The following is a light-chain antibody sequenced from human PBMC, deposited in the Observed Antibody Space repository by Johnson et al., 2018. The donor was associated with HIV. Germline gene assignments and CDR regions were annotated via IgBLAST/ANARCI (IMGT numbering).Light chain of an antibody. J-gene: IGLJ1*01. Sequence: QSILTQPPSVSAAPGQRVNISCSGHSSNIENYFVSWYQQLPGAAPRLLIYEDYKRPSGIPDRFSGSKSGASATLGITGLPTGDEADYYCGVWDASLSPHYVLGTGPTITVL. CDR3: GVWDASLSPHYV. V-gene: IGLV1-51*02. CDR1: SSNIENYF. CDR2: EDY.